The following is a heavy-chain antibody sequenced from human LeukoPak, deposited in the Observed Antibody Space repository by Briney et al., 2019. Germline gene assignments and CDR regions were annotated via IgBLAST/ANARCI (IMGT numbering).Heavy chain of an antibody. D-gene: IGHD2-2*02. CDR3: ARAYQLLYHHPFDY. CDR1: GFTFSSYW. J-gene: IGHJ4*02. Sequence: TGGSLRLSCAASGFTFSSYWMSWVRQAPGKGLEWVANIKQDGSEKYYVDSVKGRFTISRDNAKNPLYLQMNSLRAEDTAVYYCARAYQLLYHHPFDYWGQGTLVTVSS. V-gene: IGHV3-7*04. CDR2: IKQDGSEK.